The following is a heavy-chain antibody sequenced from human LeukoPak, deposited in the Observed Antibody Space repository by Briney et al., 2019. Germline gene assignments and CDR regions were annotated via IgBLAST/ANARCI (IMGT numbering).Heavy chain of an antibody. V-gene: IGHV3-21*01. D-gene: IGHD6-13*01. J-gene: IGHJ4*02. CDR1: GFTFSSYS. CDR3: ARSRAGYSSSWQTFDY. CDR2: ISSSSSYI. Sequence: PGGSLRLSCAASGFTFSSYSMNWVRQAPGKGLEWVSSISSSSSYIYYADSVKGRFTISRDNAKNSLYLQMNSLRAEDTAVYYCARSRAGYSSSWQTFDYWGQGTLVTVSS.